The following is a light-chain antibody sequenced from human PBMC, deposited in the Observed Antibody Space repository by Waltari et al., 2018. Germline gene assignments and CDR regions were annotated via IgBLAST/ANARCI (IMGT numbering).Light chain of an antibody. CDR1: SSDVGAYDY. V-gene: IGLV2-14*01. CDR3: SSFTTSSTQV. J-gene: IGLJ1*01. CDR2: EVS. Sequence: QSALTQPASVSGSPGHSITIPCTGTSSDVGAYDYVSLYQQYPGKAPKLMIFEVSNRPAGASIRFSGSKSGNTASLTISGLLPEDEADYYCSSFTTSSTQVFGTGTKVTVL.